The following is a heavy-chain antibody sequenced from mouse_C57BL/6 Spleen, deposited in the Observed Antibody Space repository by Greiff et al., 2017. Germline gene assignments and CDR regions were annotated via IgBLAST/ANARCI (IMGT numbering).Heavy chain of an antibody. Sequence: EVQLQQSGPELVKPGASVQIPCKASGYTFTDYNMDWVKQSHGKSLEWIGDINPNNGGTIYNQKFKGKATLTVDKSSSTAYMELRSLTSEDTAVYYCARMEGSSDYYARDYWGQGTSVTVSS. D-gene: IGHD1-1*01. CDR2: INPNNGGT. V-gene: IGHV1-18*01. CDR1: GYTFTDYN. CDR3: ARMEGSSDYYARDY. J-gene: IGHJ4*01.